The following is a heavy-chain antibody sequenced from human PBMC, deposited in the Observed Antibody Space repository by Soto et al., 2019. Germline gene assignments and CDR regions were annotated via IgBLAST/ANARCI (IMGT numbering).Heavy chain of an antibody. V-gene: IGHV3-23*01. CDR2: ITGSGASS. CDR3: AKDLQFSGWLSAQTFDY. Sequence: EVQLLESGGGLVQPGGSLRLSCAVSGFTCSSHAMSWVRQAPGKGLECVSSITGSGASSYYADSVKGRFTISRDKSKNTLYLQMNSLRAEDTSVYYCAKDLQFSGWLSAQTFDYWGQGTQVTVSS. J-gene: IGHJ4*02. CDR1: GFTCSSHA. D-gene: IGHD6-19*01.